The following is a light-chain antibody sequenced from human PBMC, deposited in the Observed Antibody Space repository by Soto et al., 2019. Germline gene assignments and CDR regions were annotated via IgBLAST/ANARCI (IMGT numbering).Light chain of an antibody. CDR3: QQRYSWLRV. Sequence: FVVTQSPDTLSLSPGETATLSCRASQSVSSSVAWYQHKPGQSPRLVVYSRYKRSPGIPARFSGSGSGTDFTLTISSLESDDFAIYYCQQRYSWLRVLGPGTKVDLK. V-gene: IGKV3-15*01. CDR1: QSVSSS. CDR2: SRY. J-gene: IGKJ1*01.